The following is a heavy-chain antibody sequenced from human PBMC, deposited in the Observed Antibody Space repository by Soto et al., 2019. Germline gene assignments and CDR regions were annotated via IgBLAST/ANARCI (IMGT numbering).Heavy chain of an antibody. Sequence: SETLSLTCAVSGGSISTSDYTWSWIRQPPGRGLEWIGSVYHSGATHYIPSLKNRLTMSLDKSKNQFSLDLTSVTAADTAVYYCVRERTIFGVAPGGGVDVWGQGTTVTVSS. D-gene: IGHD3-3*01. CDR3: VRERTIFGVAPGGGVDV. J-gene: IGHJ6*02. V-gene: IGHV4-30-2*01. CDR2: VYHSGAT. CDR1: GGSISTSDYT.